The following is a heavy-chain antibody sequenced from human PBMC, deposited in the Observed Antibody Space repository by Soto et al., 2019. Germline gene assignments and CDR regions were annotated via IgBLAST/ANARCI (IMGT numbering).Heavy chain of an antibody. CDR3: ARARFQVLYGKPYFDS. CDR1: GGSISNYY. Sequence: SETLSLTCTVSGGSISNYYCNWIRQPAGKGLEWIGNIYHSGNTYYNPSLKSRLTISVDTSKNHFSLMVDSVTAADTAVYYCARARFQVLYGKPYFDSWGQGALVTVSS. J-gene: IGHJ4*02. V-gene: IGHV4-59*06. CDR2: IYHSGNT. D-gene: IGHD2-2*02.